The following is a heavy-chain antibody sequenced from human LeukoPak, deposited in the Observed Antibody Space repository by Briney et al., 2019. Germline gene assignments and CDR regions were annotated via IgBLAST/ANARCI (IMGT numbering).Heavy chain of an antibody. CDR2: IAANGNDK. J-gene: IGHJ4*02. CDR3: AREVFFQFDN. CDR1: GFTFRKYW. V-gene: IGHV3-7*03. Sequence: GGSLRLSCAASGFTFRKYWMAWVRQAPGRGLEWVATIAANGNDKDYEDALQGRFTISRDNTGNSLSLRIDSLRAEDTAQYYCAREVFFQFDNWGQGALVTVSA.